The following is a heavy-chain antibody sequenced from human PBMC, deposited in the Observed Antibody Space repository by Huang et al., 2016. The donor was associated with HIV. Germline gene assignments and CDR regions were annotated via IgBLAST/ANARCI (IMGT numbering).Heavy chain of an antibody. J-gene: IGHJ4*02. Sequence: DVQLEESGGALVQPGESLRLSCSVSGFTIHNHGIHWVRQAPGKALECISYNSNKCKANHYADPGRARFVISIDNVKNSIYLQMNNVTVEDSAVYYCARDGCYKFWTTYPTDYLDFWGQGTLGTVSS. V-gene: IGHV3-48*01. CDR3: ARDGCYKFWTTYPTDYLDF. D-gene: IGHD3-3*01. CDR1: GFTIHNHG. CDR2: NSNKCKAN.